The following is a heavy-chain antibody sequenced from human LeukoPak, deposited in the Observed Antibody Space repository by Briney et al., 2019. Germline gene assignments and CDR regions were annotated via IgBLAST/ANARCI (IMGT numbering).Heavy chain of an antibody. V-gene: IGHV3-7*01. CDR3: ARDYSASSSWRNYFDY. CDR1: GFTFSRDW. J-gene: IGHJ4*02. D-gene: IGHD6-13*01. CDR2: IKPDGNEE. Sequence: GGPLRLSCSASGFTFSRDWMSWFRHTPGKGLECVAKIKPDGNEEYYMDSVKGRFTISRDNANNSPYLQVNSLSAEVPAFYYFARDYSASSSWRNYFDYWGQGTLVTASS.